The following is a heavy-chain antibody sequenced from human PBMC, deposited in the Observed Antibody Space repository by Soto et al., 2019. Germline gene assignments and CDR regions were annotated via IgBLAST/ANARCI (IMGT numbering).Heavy chain of an antibody. CDR2: VSGGKGDA. CDR3: AIGGRVVAGSWDDASDI. V-gene: IGHV1-3*01. J-gene: IGHJ3*02. CDR1: GYTFTSYA. D-gene: IGHD2-15*01. Sequence: QVLLVQSGAALTKAGASVQASGKASGYTFTSYAMHWVRQAPGPRVEGMGWVSGGKGDAQYSQKFQGRLTLTSDTSARTAYIEVSSVISEDTAVYYCAIGGRVVAGSWDDASDIWGQGTVVTVSS.